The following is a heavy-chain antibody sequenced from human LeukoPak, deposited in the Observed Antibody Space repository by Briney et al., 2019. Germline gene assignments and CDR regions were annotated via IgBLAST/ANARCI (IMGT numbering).Heavy chain of an antibody. CDR3: ARDLRGFGSNSWGSFDY. D-gene: IGHD2-2*01. CDR2: ISSTSNTI. V-gene: IGHV3-48*02. J-gene: IGHJ4*02. Sequence: SGGSLRLSCAASGFTFTSCSMNWVRQAPGTGLEWVSYISSTSNTIYYADSVKGRFTISRDSAKNSLYLQMNSLRDEDTAVYYCARDLRGFGSNSWGSFDYWGQGTLVTVSS. CDR1: GFTFTSCS.